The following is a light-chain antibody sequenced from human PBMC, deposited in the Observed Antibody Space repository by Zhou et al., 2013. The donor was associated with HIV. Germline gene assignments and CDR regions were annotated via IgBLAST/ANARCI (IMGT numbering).Light chain of an antibody. J-gene: IGKJ2*01. CDR2: GAT. Sequence: AIRITQSPSSLSASVGDRVTITCRASQGVGNSFAWYQQKPGKAPSLLIYGATILQTGVPSRFSGSGSGTDFTLTINCLHSEDIAAYICQQSYTTPYTFGQGTKLEIK. CDR1: QGVGNS. CDR3: QQSYTTPYT. V-gene: IGKV1-8*01.